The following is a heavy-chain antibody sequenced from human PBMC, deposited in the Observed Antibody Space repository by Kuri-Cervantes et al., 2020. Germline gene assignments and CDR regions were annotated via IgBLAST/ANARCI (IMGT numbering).Heavy chain of an antibody. Sequence: GESLKISCAASGFTFSSYGMHWVRQAPGKGLEWVAVISYDGSNKYYADSVKGRFSIYRDNSKNTLYLQMNSLRAEDTAVYYCAKDPYYYDSSPPYFDYWGQGTLVTVSS. V-gene: IGHV3-30*18. J-gene: IGHJ4*02. CDR1: GFTFSSYG. CDR2: ISYDGSNK. D-gene: IGHD3-22*01. CDR3: AKDPYYYDSSPPYFDY.